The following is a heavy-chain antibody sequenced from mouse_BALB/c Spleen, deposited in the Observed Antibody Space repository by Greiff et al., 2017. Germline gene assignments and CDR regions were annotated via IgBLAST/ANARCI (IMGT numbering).Heavy chain of an antibody. Sequence: EVKLVESGGGLVQPGGSLKLSCAASGFTFSSYTMSWVRQTPEKRLEWVAYISNGGGSTYYPDTVKGRFTISRDNAKNTLYLQMSSLKSEDTAMYYCTRVGDGYRAMDYWGQGTSVTVSS. CDR2: ISNGGGST. J-gene: IGHJ4*01. D-gene: IGHD2-3*01. V-gene: IGHV5-12-2*01. CDR3: TRVGDGYRAMDY. CDR1: GFTFSSYT.